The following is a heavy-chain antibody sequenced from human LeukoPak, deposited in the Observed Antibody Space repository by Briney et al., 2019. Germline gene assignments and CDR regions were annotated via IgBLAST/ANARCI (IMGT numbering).Heavy chain of an antibody. J-gene: IGHJ4*02. V-gene: IGHV4-39*01. D-gene: IGHD5-24*01. CDR2: INYSGST. CDR1: GGSISSSNYY. CDR3: ARGGGMATIRY. Sequence: SETLSLTCTVSGGSISSSNYYWGWIRQPPGKGLEWIGSINYSGSTHYNPSLKSRVTISVDTSKDQFSLKLSSVTAADTAVYYCARGGGMATIRYWGQGTLVTVSS.